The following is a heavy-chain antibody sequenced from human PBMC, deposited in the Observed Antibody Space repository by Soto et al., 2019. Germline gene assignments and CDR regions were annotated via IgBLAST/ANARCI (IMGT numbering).Heavy chain of an antibody. J-gene: IGHJ6*02. CDR3: ARDGVGPHGMDV. V-gene: IGHV4-4*07. CDR2: IYNSGNT. D-gene: IGHD2-8*01. Sequence: SETLSLTCTVSGVSVTSYYWSWIRQPAGKGLDWIGRIYNSGNTDYNPSLKSRVTMLLDTSKNQLSLRLTSVTAADTAVYCCARDGVGPHGMDVWGQGTTVTVSS. CDR1: GVSVTSYY.